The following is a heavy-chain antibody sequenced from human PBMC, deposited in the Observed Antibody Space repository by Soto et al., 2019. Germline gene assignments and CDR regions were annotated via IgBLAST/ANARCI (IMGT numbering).Heavy chain of an antibody. J-gene: IGHJ6*02. CDR2: ISSSSSYI. Sequence: LSLSCAASGFTFSSYSMNWVRQAPGKGLEWVSSISSSSSYIYYADSVKGRFTISRDNAKNSLYLQMNSLRAEDTAVYYCARDRKGGMDVWGQGTTVTVSS. CDR1: GFTFSSYS. CDR3: ARDRKGGMDV. V-gene: IGHV3-21*01.